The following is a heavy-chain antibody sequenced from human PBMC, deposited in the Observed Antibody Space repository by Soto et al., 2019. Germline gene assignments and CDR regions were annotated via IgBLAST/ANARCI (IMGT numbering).Heavy chain of an antibody. D-gene: IGHD4-17*01. V-gene: IGHV1-69*01. CDR3: ARALDYGDHSFDY. J-gene: IGHJ4*02. Sequence: QVQLVQSGAEVQKPGSSVKVSCKASGGTFSSYAISWVRQAPGQGLEWMGGIIPIFGTANYAQKFQGRVTITAEESTSKHYMGLSSLSSEETAVYYCARALDYGDHSFDYWGQRTLVNLSS. CDR2: IIPIFGTA. CDR1: GGTFSSYA.